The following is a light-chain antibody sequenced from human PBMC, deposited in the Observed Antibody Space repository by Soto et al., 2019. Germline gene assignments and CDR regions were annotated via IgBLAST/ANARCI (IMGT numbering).Light chain of an antibody. CDR3: QQHDSSPT. CDR1: QSVGIRW. Sequence: EIVLTQSPGTLSMSPGERATLSCRASQSVGIRWLAWYQQKPGQAPRLLIYGASIRATGIPDRFSGSGSGTDFTLTISRLEPEDFALYYCQQHDSSPTFGQGTKVEMK. CDR2: GAS. J-gene: IGKJ1*01. V-gene: IGKV3-20*01.